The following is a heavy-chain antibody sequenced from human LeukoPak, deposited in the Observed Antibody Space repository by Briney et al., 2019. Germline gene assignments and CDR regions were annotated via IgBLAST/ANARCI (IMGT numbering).Heavy chain of an antibody. V-gene: IGHV1-18*01. D-gene: IGHD6-6*01. J-gene: IGHJ6*02. CDR2: ISAYNGNT. CDR1: GYTFTSYG. CDR3: ARDRSGVSIAARPDYYYGMDV. Sequence: ASVKVSCKASGYTFTSYGISWVRQAPGQGLEWMGWISAYNGNTNYAQKLQGRVTMTTDTSTSTAYMELRSLRSDDTAVYYCARDRSGVSIAARPDYYYGMDVWGQGTTVTVSS.